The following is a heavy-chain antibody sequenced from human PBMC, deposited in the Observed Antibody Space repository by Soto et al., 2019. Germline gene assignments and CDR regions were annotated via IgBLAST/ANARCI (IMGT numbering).Heavy chain of an antibody. CDR1: GGSISNYY. CDR3: ARQTTYSSSWYDY. CDR2: IYTSGTT. Sequence: SETLSLTCTVSGGSISNYYWTWIRQPAGKGLEWIGRIYTSGTTNYNPSLKSRVTMSVDTSKNQFSLKLSSVTAADTALYYCARQTTYSSSWYDYWGHGTLVTVSS. D-gene: IGHD6-13*01. V-gene: IGHV4-4*07. J-gene: IGHJ5*01.